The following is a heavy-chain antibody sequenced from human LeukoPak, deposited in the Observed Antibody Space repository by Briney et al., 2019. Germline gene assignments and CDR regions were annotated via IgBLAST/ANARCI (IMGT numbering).Heavy chain of an antibody. CDR3: ARLGGETTRFDL. Sequence: PGGSLRLSCAGSGFTFRNYWMSWVRQAPGRGLDWVATIKQDGILKHYADSVKGRFTISRDNAENSLCLQMDSLRVDDTAVYYCARLGGETTRFDLWGQGALVTVSS. J-gene: IGHJ5*02. V-gene: IGHV3-7*01. CDR1: GFTFRNYW. D-gene: IGHD1-7*01. CDR2: IKQDGILK.